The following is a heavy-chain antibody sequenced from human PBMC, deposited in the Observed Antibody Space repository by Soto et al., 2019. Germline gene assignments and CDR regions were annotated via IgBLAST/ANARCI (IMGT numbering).Heavy chain of an antibody. Sequence: EVPLVESGGGLVQPGRSLRLSCAASGFTFDDYAMHWVRQAPGKGLEWVSGISWNSCSIGYADSVKGRFTISRDNAKNSLYLQMNSLRAEDTALYYCAKDPGGMDVWGQGTTVTVSS. CDR1: GFTFDDYA. D-gene: IGHD7-27*01. CDR2: ISWNSCSI. J-gene: IGHJ6*02. V-gene: IGHV3-9*01. CDR3: AKDPGGMDV.